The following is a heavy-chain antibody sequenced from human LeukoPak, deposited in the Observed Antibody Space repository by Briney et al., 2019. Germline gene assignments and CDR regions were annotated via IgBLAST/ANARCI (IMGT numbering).Heavy chain of an antibody. Sequence: ASETLSLTCAVYGGSFSGYYWSWIRQPPGKGLEWIGEINHSGSTNYNPSLKSRVTISVDTSKNQFSLKLSSVTAADTAVYYCARGRGNYWGQGTLVTVSS. CDR2: INHSGST. D-gene: IGHD3-10*01. J-gene: IGHJ4*02. CDR1: GGSFSGYY. CDR3: ARGRGNY. V-gene: IGHV4-34*01.